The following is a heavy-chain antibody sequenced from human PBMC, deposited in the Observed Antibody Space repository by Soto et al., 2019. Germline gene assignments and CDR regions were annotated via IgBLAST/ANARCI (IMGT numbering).Heavy chain of an antibody. J-gene: IGHJ5*02. Sequence: GGSLRLSCAASGFTFSSYAMSWVRQAPGKGLEWVSAISGSGGSTYYADSVKGRFTISRDNSKNTLYLQMNSLRAEDTAVYYYAKEYCSSTSCYFEDWFDPWGQGTLVTVSS. CDR1: GFTFSSYA. CDR3: AKEYCSSTSCYFEDWFDP. CDR2: ISGSGGST. D-gene: IGHD2-2*01. V-gene: IGHV3-23*01.